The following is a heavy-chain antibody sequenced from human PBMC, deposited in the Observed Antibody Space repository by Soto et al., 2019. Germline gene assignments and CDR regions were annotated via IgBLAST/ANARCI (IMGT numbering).Heavy chain of an antibody. CDR2: VAYDGSKT. V-gene: IGHV3-30*03. CDR3: ARWVGGSMYDNSGKYDS. Sequence: QVQLVESGGGVVQPGRSLRLTCAASGFTFSSNGMHWVRQAPGKGLEWVALVAYDGSKTYYGDSVRVRFTISRDNSENTLYLQMNSLRAEDTAVYYCARWVGGSMYDNSGKYDSWGQGTLVTVSS. J-gene: IGHJ5*01. CDR1: GFTFSSNG. D-gene: IGHD3-22*01.